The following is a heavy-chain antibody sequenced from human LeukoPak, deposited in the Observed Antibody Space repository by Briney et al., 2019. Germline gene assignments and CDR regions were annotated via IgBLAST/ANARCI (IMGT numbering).Heavy chain of an antibody. CDR1: GFTVSSNY. D-gene: IGHD6-19*01. V-gene: IGHV3-43*01. J-gene: IGHJ6*02. CDR3: SRDVRYSSGWYRGNHYGMDV. CDR2: VTWDGITT. Sequence: GGSLRLSCAASGFTVSSNYMSWVRQAPGKGLEWISLVTWDGITTYYADSVKGRFTISRDNSKNSLYLQMNSLRTEDTAFYYCSRDVRYSSGWYRGNHYGMDVWGQGTTVTVSS.